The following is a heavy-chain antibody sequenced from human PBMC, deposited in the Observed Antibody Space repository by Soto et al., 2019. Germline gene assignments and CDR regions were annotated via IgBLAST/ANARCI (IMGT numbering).Heavy chain of an antibody. CDR2: ISAYNGNT. J-gene: IGHJ6*03. Sequence: GASLKVSCKASGYTFTSYGISWVRQAPGQGLEWMGWISAYNGNTNYAQKLQGRVTMTTDTSTSTAYMELRSLRSDDTAVYYCARGPFLFPAAILNYYYMDFCGKGTTVTVS. V-gene: IGHV1-18*01. CDR3: ARGPFLFPAAILNYYYMDF. CDR1: GYTFTSYG. D-gene: IGHD2-2*01.